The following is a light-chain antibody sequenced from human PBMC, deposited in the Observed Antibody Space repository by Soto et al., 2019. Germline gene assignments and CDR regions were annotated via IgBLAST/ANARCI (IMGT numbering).Light chain of an antibody. CDR1: QSVSSD. CDR2: GAS. CDR3: QLRSNWPLWT. J-gene: IGKJ1*01. Sequence: EIVMTQSPATLSVSPWERATLSCRASQSVSSDLAWYHQKPGQAPRLLIYGASTRATGIPARFSGSGSGTDFTLTISSLEPEDFAVYYCQLRSNWPLWTFGQGTKVDIK. V-gene: IGKV3-11*01.